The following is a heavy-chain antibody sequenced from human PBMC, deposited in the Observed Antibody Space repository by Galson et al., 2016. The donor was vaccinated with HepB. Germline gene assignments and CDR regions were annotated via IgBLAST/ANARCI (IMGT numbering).Heavy chain of an antibody. CDR3: ANLGSGSFRWYFYGMEV. D-gene: IGHD3-10*01. J-gene: IGHJ6*04. CDR2: ISGKGDST. Sequence: SLRLSCAASGFTFSNFAMTWVRQAPGKGLEWISGISGKGDSTYYADSVKGRFTVSRDNSKNTLHLHMNSLSVDDTAVYYCANLGSGSFRWYFYGMEVWSKGTTVTVPS. V-gene: IGHV3-23*01. CDR1: GFTFSNFA.